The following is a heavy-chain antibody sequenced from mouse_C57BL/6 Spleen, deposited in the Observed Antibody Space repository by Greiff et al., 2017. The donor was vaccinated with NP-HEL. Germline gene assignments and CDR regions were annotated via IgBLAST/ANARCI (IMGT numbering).Heavy chain of an antibody. CDR2: IWSGGST. CDR1: GFSLTSYG. CDR3: AREITTAVEGYFDV. D-gene: IGHD1-2*01. V-gene: IGHV2-2*01. Sequence: VKLEESGPGLVQPSQSLSITCTVSGFSLTSYGVHWVRQSPGKGLEWLGVIWSGGSTDYNAAFISRLSISKDNSKSQVFFKMNSLQADDTAIYYCAREITTAVEGYFDVWGTGTTVTVSS. J-gene: IGHJ1*03.